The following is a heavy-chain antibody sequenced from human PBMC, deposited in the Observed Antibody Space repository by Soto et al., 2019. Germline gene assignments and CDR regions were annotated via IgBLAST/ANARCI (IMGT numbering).Heavy chain of an antibody. CDR2: IYSSENT. J-gene: IGHJ5*02. Sequence: SETLSLTCTVSGDSVSTNSYSWGWIRQSLGKGLEWIGTIYSSENTYYNPSLLSRVTISVDTSKNEFSLKLSSVTAADTAVYYCARRERAAGTDWWFDPWGQGTLVTVSS. D-gene: IGHD6-13*01. V-gene: IGHV4-39*01. CDR3: ARRERAAGTDWWFDP. CDR1: GDSVSTNSYS.